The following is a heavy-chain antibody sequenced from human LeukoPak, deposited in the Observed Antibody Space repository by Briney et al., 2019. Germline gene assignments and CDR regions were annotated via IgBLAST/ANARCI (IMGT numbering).Heavy chain of an antibody. D-gene: IGHD3-10*01. V-gene: IGHV4-59*11. CDR1: GGSINNHY. Sequence: PSETLSLTCTVSGGSINNHYWSWIRQPPGMGLEWVGYIYFTGTTNYNPSLKSRVTISLDKSKNQFSLKLSSVTATDTAIYYRARGGGSPRNWGQGTLVTVSS. CDR3: ARGGGSPRN. CDR2: IYFTGTT. J-gene: IGHJ4*02.